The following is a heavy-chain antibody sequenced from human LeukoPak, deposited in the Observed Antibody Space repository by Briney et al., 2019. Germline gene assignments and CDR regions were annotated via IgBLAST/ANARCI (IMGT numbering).Heavy chain of an antibody. CDR2: IIPILGIA. J-gene: IGHJ5*02. D-gene: IGHD2-15*01. V-gene: IGHV1-69*04. CDR1: AGTFSSYA. Sequence: GASVKVSCKSSAGTFSSYAISWVRQAPGQGLEWMGRIIPILGIANYAQEFQGRVTITADKSTSTAYMELSSLRSEDTAVYYCARVRQDGFDPWGQGTLVTVSS. CDR3: ARVRQDGFDP.